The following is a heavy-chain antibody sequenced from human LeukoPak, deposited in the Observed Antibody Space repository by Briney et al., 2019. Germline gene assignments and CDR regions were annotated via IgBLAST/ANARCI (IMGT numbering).Heavy chain of an antibody. D-gene: IGHD3-9*01. J-gene: IGHJ6*02. CDR2: IYYSGST. CDR3: ARAVTGYYPLYHYYGMDV. CDR1: GGSISSSSYY. Sequence: PSETLSLTCTVSGGSISSSSYYWGWIRQPPGKGLEWVGSIYYSGSTYYNPSLKSRVTISVDTSKNQFSLKLSSVTAADTAVYYCARAVTGYYPLYHYYGMDVWGQGTTVTVSS. V-gene: IGHV4-39*01.